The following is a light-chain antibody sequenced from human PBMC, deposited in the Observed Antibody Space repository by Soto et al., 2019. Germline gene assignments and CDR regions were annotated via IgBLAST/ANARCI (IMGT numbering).Light chain of an antibody. Sequence: QSVLTQPASVSGSPGQSITISCTGTSSDVGGYNYVSWYQQHPGNAPKFMIYDVSNRPSGVSTRFSGSKSGNTASLTISGLQAEDEADYYCNSYTTSNARQIVFGTGTKATVL. CDR1: SSDVGGYNY. CDR3: NSYTTSNARQIV. CDR2: DVS. V-gene: IGLV2-14*01. J-gene: IGLJ1*01.